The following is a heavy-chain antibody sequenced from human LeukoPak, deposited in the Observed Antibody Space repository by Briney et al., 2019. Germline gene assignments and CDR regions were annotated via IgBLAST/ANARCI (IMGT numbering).Heavy chain of an antibody. CDR1: GYTFTSYT. J-gene: IGHJ4*02. CDR3: ARSPYQPLWLGYYFDY. D-gene: IGHD2-2*01. Sequence: ASVKVSCKASGYTFTSYTMNWVRQAPGQGLEWMGWINTNTGNPTYAQGFTGRFVFSLDTSVSTAYLQISSLKAEDTAVYYCARSPYQPLWLGYYFDYWGQGTLVTVSS. V-gene: IGHV7-4-1*02. CDR2: INTNTGNP.